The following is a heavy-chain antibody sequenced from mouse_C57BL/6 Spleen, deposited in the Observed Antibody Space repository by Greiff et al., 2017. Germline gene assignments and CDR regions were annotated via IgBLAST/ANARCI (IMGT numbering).Heavy chain of an antibody. CDR1: GYAFSSYW. CDR3: ARKGGLLLYYYAMDY. CDR2: IYPGDGDT. V-gene: IGHV1-80*01. D-gene: IGHD2-3*01. J-gene: IGHJ4*01. Sequence: VQLQQSGAELVKPGASVKISCKASGYAFSSYWMHWVKQRPGKGLEWIGQIYPGDGDTNYNGKCKGKATLTADKSYSTAYMQISSLTSEDSAVYFCARKGGLLLYYYAMDYWGQGTSVTVSS.